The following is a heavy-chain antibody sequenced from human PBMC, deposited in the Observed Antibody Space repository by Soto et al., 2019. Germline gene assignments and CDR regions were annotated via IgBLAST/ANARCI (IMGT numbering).Heavy chain of an antibody. CDR1: GYSISSSNW. D-gene: IGHD4-17*01. CDR3: ARKNGVLDAFDI. Sequence: QVQLQESGPGLVKPSDTLSLTCAVSGYSISSSNWWGWIRQPPGKGLEWIGYIYYSGSTYYNPSLKSRVXXXLXASKNQFSLKLSSVTAVDTAVYYCARKNGVLDAFDIWGQGTMVTVSS. V-gene: IGHV4-28*01. CDR2: IYYSGST. J-gene: IGHJ3*02.